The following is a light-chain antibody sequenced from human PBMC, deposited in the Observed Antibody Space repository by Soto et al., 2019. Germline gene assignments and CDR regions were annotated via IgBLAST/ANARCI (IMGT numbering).Light chain of an antibody. CDR1: QSIGSF. Sequence: EIVLTQSPATLSLSPGERATLSCRASQSIGSFLAWYQQKPGQPPRLLIYDASNRATGIPGRFSGSGSGTAFTLTISSLEPEDFAFYYCQQRGNWPPTFGPGTKVHIK. CDR3: QQRGNWPPT. V-gene: IGKV3-11*01. CDR2: DAS. J-gene: IGKJ3*01.